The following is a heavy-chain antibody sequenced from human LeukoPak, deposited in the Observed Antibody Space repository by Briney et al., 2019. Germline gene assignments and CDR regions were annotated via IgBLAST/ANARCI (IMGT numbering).Heavy chain of an antibody. D-gene: IGHD3-9*01. CDR2: MNPNSGNT. V-gene: IGHV1-8*01. CDR1: GYTFTSYD. J-gene: IGHJ4*02. Sequence: GASVKVSCKASGYTFTSYDINWVRQATGQGLEWMGWMNPNSGNTGYAQKFQGRVTMTRNTSISTAYMELSSLRSEDTAVYYCARSNVLRYFDWSRGFAYWGQGTLVTVSS. CDR3: ARSNVLRYFDWSRGFAY.